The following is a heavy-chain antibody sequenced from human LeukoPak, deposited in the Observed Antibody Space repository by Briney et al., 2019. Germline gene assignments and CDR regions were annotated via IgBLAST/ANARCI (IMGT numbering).Heavy chain of an antibody. CDR1: RFTSSPYN. CDR3: ARDFEGASGFFDY. J-gene: IGHJ4*02. D-gene: IGHD3-10*01. V-gene: IGHV3-48*02. CDR2: ISASGSSV. Sequence: GLSPRLSCVLSRFTSSPYNMNWVREAPGHQLESVSYISASGSSVYYADSVKGRFTISRDNAENSLYLQMNSLRDEDTAVYYCARDFEGASGFFDYWGQGTLVTVSS.